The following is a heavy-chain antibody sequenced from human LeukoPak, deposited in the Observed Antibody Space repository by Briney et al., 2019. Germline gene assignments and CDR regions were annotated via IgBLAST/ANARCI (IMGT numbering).Heavy chain of an antibody. Sequence: GGSLRLSCAASGFTFSSYSMNWVRQAPGKGLEWVANIKQDGSEKYYVDSVKGRFTISRDNAKNSLYLQMNSLRAEDTAVYYCARDLHYYYYYMDVWGKGTTVTVSS. CDR2: IKQDGSEK. CDR3: ARDLHYYYYYMDV. CDR1: GFTFSSYS. J-gene: IGHJ6*03. V-gene: IGHV3-7*01.